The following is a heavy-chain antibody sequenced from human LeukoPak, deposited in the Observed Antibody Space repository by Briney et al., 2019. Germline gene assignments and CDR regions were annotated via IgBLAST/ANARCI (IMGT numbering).Heavy chain of an antibody. CDR3: ASLRLGELSPIDF. CDR1: GGPFSSSTYY. J-gene: IGHJ4*02. CDR2: IHYGGAT. D-gene: IGHD3-16*02. Sequence: SETLSLTCTVSGGPFSSSTYYWGWIRQPPGKGLEWIGRIHYGGATNYNQSLKGRVTISVDASKNQFSLKLKTVTAADTAVYYCASLRLGELSPIDFWGQGTLVTVSS. V-gene: IGHV4-39*01.